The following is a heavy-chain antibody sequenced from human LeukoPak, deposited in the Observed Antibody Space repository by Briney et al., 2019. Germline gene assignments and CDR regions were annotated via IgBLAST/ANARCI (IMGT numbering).Heavy chain of an antibody. CDR2: INTNTGNP. CDR3: ARDVDPMVRAQSGTFDI. V-gene: IGHV7-4-1*02. CDR1: GYTFTSYA. D-gene: IGHD3-10*01. J-gene: IGHJ3*02. Sequence: ASVKVSCKASGYTFTSYAMNWVRQAPGQGLEWMGWINTNTGNPTYAQGFTGRFVFSLDTSVSTAYLQISSLKAEDTAVYYCARDVDPMVRAQSGTFDIWGQGTMVTVSS.